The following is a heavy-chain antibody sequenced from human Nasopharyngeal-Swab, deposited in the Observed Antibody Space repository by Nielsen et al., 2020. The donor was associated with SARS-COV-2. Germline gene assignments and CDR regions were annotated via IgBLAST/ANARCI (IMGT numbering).Heavy chain of an antibody. CDR2: ISYDGSNK. CDR1: GFTFSSYG. V-gene: IGHV3-30*18. J-gene: IGHJ6*02. Sequence: GESLKISCAASGFTFSSYGMHWVRQAPGKGLEWVAVISYDGSNKYYADSVKGRFTISRDNSKNTLYLQMNSLRAEDTAVYYCAKDSGYSSGWPSPQYYYYYYGMDVWGQGTTVTVSS. D-gene: IGHD6-19*01. CDR3: AKDSGYSSGWPSPQYYYYYYGMDV.